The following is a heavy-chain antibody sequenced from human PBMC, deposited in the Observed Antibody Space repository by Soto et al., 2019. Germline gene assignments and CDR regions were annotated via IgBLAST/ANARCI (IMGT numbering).Heavy chain of an antibody. Sequence: GESLKISCKGSGYSFTSYWIGWVRQMPGKGLEWMGIIYPGDSDTRYSPSFQGQVTISADKSISTAYLQWSSLKASDTAMYYCARQAWDIVLVPAATAQSGYYVMDVWGQGSSVTVSS. CDR2: IYPGDSDT. CDR1: GYSFTSYW. V-gene: IGHV5-51*01. D-gene: IGHD2-2*01. J-gene: IGHJ6*02. CDR3: ARQAWDIVLVPAATAQSGYYVMDV.